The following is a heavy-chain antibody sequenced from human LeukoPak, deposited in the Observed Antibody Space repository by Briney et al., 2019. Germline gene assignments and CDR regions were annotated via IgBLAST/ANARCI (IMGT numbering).Heavy chain of an antibody. CDR3: AREGEGSSGLYYFDY. D-gene: IGHD6-19*01. Sequence: PSQTLSLTCAVSGGSISSGSYYWSWIRQPPGKGLEWIGYIYYSGSTNYNPSLKSRVTISVDTSKNQFSLKLSSVTAADTAVYYCAREGEGSSGLYYFDYWGQGTLVTVSS. CDR1: GGSISSGSYY. J-gene: IGHJ4*02. CDR2: IYYSGST. V-gene: IGHV4-61*01.